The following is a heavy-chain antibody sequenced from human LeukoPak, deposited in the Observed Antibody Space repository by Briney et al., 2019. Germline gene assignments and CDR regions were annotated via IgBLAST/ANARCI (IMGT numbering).Heavy chain of an antibody. CDR2: IKSKTHGGTT. J-gene: IGHJ4*02. V-gene: IGHV3-15*05. Sequence: GGSLRLSCTASGFTFGDYAMSWFRQAPGKGLEWVGRIKSKTHGGTTDYAAPVEGRFTVSRDDSKNTVHLQMNSLKSEDTAVYYCTSSPLPGLDYWGQGTLVTVSS. D-gene: IGHD3-9*01. CDR3: TSSPLPGLDY. CDR1: GFTFGDYA.